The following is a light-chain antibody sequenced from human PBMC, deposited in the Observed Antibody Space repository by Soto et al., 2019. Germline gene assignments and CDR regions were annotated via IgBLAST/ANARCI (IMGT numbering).Light chain of an antibody. CDR1: QSARSY. CDR3: QQRSKGRT. J-gene: IGKJ1*01. CDR2: DAS. V-gene: IGKV3-11*01. Sequence: DIVLTHSPSTLALSPGGRGTLSCRASQSARSYLAWFKQKPGQAPRLLIYDASKRATGIPARFRGSGFGTAYTLTISSIEPEDFAVYYCQQRSKGRTFGQGTKVDIK.